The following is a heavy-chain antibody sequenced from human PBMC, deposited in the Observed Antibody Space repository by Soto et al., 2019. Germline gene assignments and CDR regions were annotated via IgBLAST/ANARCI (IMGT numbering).Heavy chain of an antibody. V-gene: IGHV4-30-2*01. Sequence: SETLSITCAVSDDSLSRGNYSWRWFRQPPGQGLEEIGYIYHSGSTYYKQSLKTRVTISVDRSKNHFSLKLSSVTDADTAVYYCARGERQQQRDYWGQGTLVTVS. D-gene: IGHD6-13*01. CDR2: IYHSGST. CDR1: DDSLSRGNYS. CDR3: ARGERQQQRDY. J-gene: IGHJ4*02.